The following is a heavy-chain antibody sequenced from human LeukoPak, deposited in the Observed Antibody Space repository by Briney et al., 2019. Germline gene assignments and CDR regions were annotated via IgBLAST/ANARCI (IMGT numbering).Heavy chain of an antibody. CDR1: GYTFTVYD. CDR3: ARALSGCVLCFDY. V-gene: IGHV1-8*01. Sequence: ASVTVSFKASGYTFTVYDIDWLRQAHGQGLEWMGWMNPNNGNTGYAQEFQGRVTMTRNTSISTAYMELSSLRSDDTAVYYCARALSGCVLCFDYWGQGTLVTVSS. J-gene: IGHJ4*02. D-gene: IGHD6-19*01. CDR2: MNPNNGNT.